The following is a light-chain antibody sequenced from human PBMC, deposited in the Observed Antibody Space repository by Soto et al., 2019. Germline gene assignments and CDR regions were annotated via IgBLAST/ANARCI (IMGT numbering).Light chain of an antibody. CDR2: DAS. J-gene: IGKJ1*01. CDR1: QSFSSW. V-gene: IGKV1-5*01. Sequence: DIQMTQSPSIVSASVGDRVTVSCRASQSFSSWLAWYQQKPGKAPKLLIYDASTLESGVPSRFSGSGSGTEFTLTISNLQPDDFATYYCQQFRTFGQGTKVDIK. CDR3: QQFRT.